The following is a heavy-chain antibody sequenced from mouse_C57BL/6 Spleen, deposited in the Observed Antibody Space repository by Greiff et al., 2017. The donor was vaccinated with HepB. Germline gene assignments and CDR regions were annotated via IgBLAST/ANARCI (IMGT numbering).Heavy chain of an antibody. CDR2: IHPNSGST. D-gene: IGHD3-2*02. CDR1: GYTFTSYW. J-gene: IGHJ3*01. V-gene: IGHV1-64*01. CDR3: ARYELRLRFAY. Sequence: VKLQQPGAELVKPGASVKLSCKASGYTFTSYWMHWVKQRPGQGLEWIGMIHPNSGSTNYNEKFKSKATLTVDKSSSTAYMQLSSLTSEDSAVYYCARYELRLRFAYWGQGTLVTVSA.